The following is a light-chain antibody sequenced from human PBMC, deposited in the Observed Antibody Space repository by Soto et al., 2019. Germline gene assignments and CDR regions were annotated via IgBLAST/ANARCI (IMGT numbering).Light chain of an antibody. CDR2: EVS. V-gene: IGKV2-24*01. CDR3: MQTTQFPLT. J-gene: IGKJ4*01. CDR1: QSLVHSDGNTY. Sequence: DIVLTQTPLSSPVTLGQPASISCRSSQSLVHSDGNTYLNWLQQRPGQPPRLLIYEVSNRFSGVPDRFSGSGAGTYFPLEISRVEAEDVGVYYCMQTTQFPLTFGGGTKVEIK.